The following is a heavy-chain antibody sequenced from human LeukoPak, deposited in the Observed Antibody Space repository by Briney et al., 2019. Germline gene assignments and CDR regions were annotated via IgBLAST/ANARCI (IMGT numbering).Heavy chain of an antibody. J-gene: IGHJ2*01. Sequence: GASVKVSCKASGGTFSSYAISWVRQAPGQGLEWMGGIIPIFGTANYAQKFQGRVTITTDESTSTAYMELSSLRSEDTAVHYCARNLALQLADWYFDLWGRGTLVTVSS. CDR1: GGTFSSYA. CDR3: ARNLALQLADWYFDL. D-gene: IGHD1-1*01. V-gene: IGHV1-69*05. CDR2: IIPIFGTA.